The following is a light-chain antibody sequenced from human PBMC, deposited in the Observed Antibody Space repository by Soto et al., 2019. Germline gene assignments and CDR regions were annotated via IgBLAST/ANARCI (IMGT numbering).Light chain of an antibody. CDR2: AAS. CDR3: QQSYSTPWT. V-gene: IGKV1-39*01. Sequence: DIQMTQSPSSLSASVGDSVTITCRASQSISSYLNWYQQKPGKAPKLLIYAASSLQSGVPSRFSGSGSGTDFTLTISSLQPEDFATYYCQQSYSTPWTFGQWTKLEIK. J-gene: IGKJ1*01. CDR1: QSISSY.